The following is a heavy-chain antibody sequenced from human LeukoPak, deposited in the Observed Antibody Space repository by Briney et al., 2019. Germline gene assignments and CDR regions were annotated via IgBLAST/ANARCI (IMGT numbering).Heavy chain of an antibody. J-gene: IGHJ4*02. CDR2: IISSSSYT. CDR1: GVTFSDYY. Sequence: GGSLRLSCAPSGVTFSDYYMSWIRQAPGKGLEWVSYIISSSSYTNYADSVKGRFTISRDNAKNSLYLQMNSLRAEDTAVYYCARRSTENFDYWGQGTLVTVSS. CDR3: ARRSTENFDY. V-gene: IGHV3-11*03. D-gene: IGHD5-24*01.